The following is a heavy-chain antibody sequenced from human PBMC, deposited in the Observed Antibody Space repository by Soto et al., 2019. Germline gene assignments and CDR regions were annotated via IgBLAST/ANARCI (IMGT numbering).Heavy chain of an antibody. J-gene: IGHJ6*02. D-gene: IGHD1-1*01. V-gene: IGHV2-5*02. CDR3: ALGTAYYYGMDV. Sequence: ATRRERAQILAVAGTLKRFSLSSRGVGVGWIRQPPGKALEWLALIYWDDDKRYSPSLKSRLTITKDTSKNQVVLTITNMDPVDTATYYCALGTAYYYGMDVWGQGTTVTVSS. CDR2: IYWDDDK. CDR1: RFSLSSRGVG.